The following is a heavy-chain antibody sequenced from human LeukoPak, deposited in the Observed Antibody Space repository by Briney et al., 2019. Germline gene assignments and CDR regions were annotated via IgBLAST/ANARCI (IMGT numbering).Heavy chain of an antibody. V-gene: IGHV4-39*01. CDR1: GGSINSSNYY. CDR2: IYYSGST. D-gene: IGHD1-14*01. CDR3: ARLKTEFDY. Sequence: PSKTLSLTCTVSGGSINSSNYYWAWIRQPPGKGLEWIATIYYSGSTYYNPALKSRVTISVDTSKNQFSLKLSSVTAADTAVYFCARLKTEFDYWGQGTLVTVSS. J-gene: IGHJ4*02.